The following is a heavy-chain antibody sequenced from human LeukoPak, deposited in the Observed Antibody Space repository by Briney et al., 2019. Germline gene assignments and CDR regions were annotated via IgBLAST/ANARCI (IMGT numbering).Heavy chain of an antibody. CDR3: ARCGVYYYDSSGYYVFDY. D-gene: IGHD3-22*01. V-gene: IGHV4-34*01. Sequence: PSETLSLTCAVYGGSFSGYYWSWIRQPPGKGLEWIGEINHSGSTNYNPSLKSRVTISVDTSKNQFSLKLSSVTAADTAVYYCARCGVYYYDSSGYYVFDYWGQGTLVTVSS. CDR1: GGSFSGYY. J-gene: IGHJ4*02. CDR2: INHSGST.